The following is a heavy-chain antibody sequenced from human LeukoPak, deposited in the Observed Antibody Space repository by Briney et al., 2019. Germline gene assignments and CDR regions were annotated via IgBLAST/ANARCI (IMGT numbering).Heavy chain of an antibody. V-gene: IGHV1-18*01. J-gene: IGHJ5*02. Sequence: ASVKVSCKASGYTFTSYGISWVRQAPGHGLEWMGWISAYNGNTIYTQQLQGRVTMTTDTSTSTAYMELGTLRSDDTAVYYCARDLTTMTNNWFDPWAREPWSPSPQ. D-gene: IGHD4-17*01. CDR2: ISAYNGNT. CDR3: ARDLTTMTNNWFDP. CDR1: GYTFTSYG.